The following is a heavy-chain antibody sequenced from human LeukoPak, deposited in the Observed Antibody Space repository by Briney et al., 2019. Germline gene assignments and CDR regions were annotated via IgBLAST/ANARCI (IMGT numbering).Heavy chain of an antibody. CDR1: GGSFSGYY. J-gene: IGHJ4*02. CDR2: INHSGST. CDR3: ARRYSSSWYLNPFDY. V-gene: IGHV4-34*01. Sequence: SETLSLTCAVYGGSFSGYYWSWIRQPPGKGLEWIGEINHSGSTNYNPSLKSRVTISVDTSKNQFSLKLSSVTAADTAVYYRARRYSSSWYLNPFDYWGQGTLVTVSS. D-gene: IGHD6-13*01.